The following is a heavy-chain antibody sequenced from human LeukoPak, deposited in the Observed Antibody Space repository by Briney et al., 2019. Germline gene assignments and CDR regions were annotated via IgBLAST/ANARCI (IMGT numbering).Heavy chain of an antibody. J-gene: IGHJ4*02. CDR2: IYTSGST. Sequence: SETLSLTCTVSGGSISSYYWSWIRQPAGKGLEWIGRIYTSGSTNYNPSLKSRVTISVDTSKEQFPLKVNSVTAADTAVYYCTRGAGWLIDYWGQGILVTVSS. CDR3: TRGAGWLIDY. CDR1: GGSISSYY. V-gene: IGHV4-4*07. D-gene: IGHD3-16*01.